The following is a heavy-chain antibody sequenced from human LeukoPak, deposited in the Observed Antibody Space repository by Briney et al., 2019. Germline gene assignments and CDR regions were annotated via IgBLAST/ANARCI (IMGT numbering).Heavy chain of an antibody. Sequence: SETLALTCTISGGSISSYYWSWIRQPPGKGLEWIGYIYYSGSTSYNPSLKSRVTILVDTSKNQFSLKLRSVTAADTAVYYCARTPIPQYSSGWYTSYYFDYWGQGTLVTVSS. V-gene: IGHV4-59*08. J-gene: IGHJ4*02. CDR2: IYYSGST. CDR3: ARTPIPQYSSGWYTSYYFDY. D-gene: IGHD6-19*01. CDR1: GGSISSYY.